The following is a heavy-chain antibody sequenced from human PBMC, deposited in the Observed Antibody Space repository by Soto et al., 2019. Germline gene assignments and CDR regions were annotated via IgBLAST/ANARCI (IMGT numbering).Heavy chain of an antibody. J-gene: IGHJ6*03. V-gene: IGHV1-3*01. D-gene: IGHD2-2*01. CDR1: GYTFTSYA. CDR3: ARGAYCSSTSCPSYYYYYMDV. Sequence: QVQLVQSGAEVKKPGASVKVSCKASGYTFTSYAMHWVRQAPGQRLEWMGWINAGNGNTKYSQKLQGRVTITRDTSASQGYMELSSLRSEDTAVYYCARGAYCSSTSCPSYYYYYMDVWGKGTTVTVSS. CDR2: INAGNGNT.